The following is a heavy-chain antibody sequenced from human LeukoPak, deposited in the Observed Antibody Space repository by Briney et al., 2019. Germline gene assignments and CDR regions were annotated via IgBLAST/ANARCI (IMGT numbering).Heavy chain of an antibody. J-gene: IGHJ4*02. CDR1: GYTFTSYY. CDR2: INPSGGST. V-gene: IGHV1-46*01. CDR3: ARQSSGFLASDY. D-gene: IGHD6-25*01. Sequence: ASVKVSCKASGYTFTSYYMHWVRQAPGQGLEWMGIINPSGGSTSYAQKFQGRVTMTRDTSTSTVYMELSRLRSDDTAVYFCARQSSGFLASDYWGQGTLVTVSS.